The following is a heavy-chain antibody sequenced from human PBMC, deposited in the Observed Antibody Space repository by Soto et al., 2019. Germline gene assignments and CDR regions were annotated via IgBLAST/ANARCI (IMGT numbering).Heavy chain of an antibody. CDR1: GFTFSNAW. CDR3: ARWSGYTHTVY. CDR2: IKSKTDGGTT. D-gene: IGHD3-3*01. Sequence: EVQLVESGGGLVKPGGSLRLSCAASGFTFSNAWMNWVRQAPGKGLEWVGRIKSKTDGGTTDYAAPVKGRFTISRDDSKNTLYLQMNSLKTEDTAVYYCARWSGYTHTVYWGQGTLVTVSS. J-gene: IGHJ4*02. V-gene: IGHV3-15*07.